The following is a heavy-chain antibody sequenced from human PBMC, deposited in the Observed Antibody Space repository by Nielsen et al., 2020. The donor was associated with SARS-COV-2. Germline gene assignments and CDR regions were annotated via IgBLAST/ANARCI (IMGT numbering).Heavy chain of an antibody. V-gene: IGHV3-53*05. J-gene: IGHJ6*02. CDR2: IYSGGST. CDR3: ARDYYDSSGYSDYGMDV. D-gene: IGHD3-22*01. CDR1: GSTFGDYG. Sequence: GESLKISCAASGSTFGDYGMSWVRQVPGKGLEWVSVIYSGGSTYYADSVKGRFTISRDNSKNTLYLQMNSLRAEDTAVYYCARDYYDSSGYSDYGMDVWGQGTTVTVSS.